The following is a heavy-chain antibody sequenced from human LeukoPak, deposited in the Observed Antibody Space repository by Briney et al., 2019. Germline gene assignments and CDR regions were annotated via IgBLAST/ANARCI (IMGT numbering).Heavy chain of an antibody. D-gene: IGHD2-2*01. CDR2: INPSLHIP. J-gene: IGHJ4*02. Sequence: ASVKVSCKASGYTFSNYCMHWVRQAPGQGLEWLGIINPSLHIPIYAQTFQGRVTMTTDMSTSTAYMELRSLRSDDTAVYYCARRRKGVPAAEFDYWGQGTLVTVSS. CDR1: GYTFSNYC. V-gene: IGHV1-46*01. CDR3: ARRRKGVPAAEFDY.